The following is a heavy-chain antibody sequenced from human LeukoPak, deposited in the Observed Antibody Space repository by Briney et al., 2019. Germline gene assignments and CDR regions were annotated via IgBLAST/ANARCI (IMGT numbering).Heavy chain of an antibody. D-gene: IGHD1-26*01. J-gene: IGHJ6*02. CDR2: ISSSGSTI. V-gene: IGHV3-48*03. Sequence: GGSLRLSCAASGFTFRSYEMNWVRQAPGKGLEWVSYISSSGSTIYYADSVKGRFTISRDNAKNSLYLQMNSLRAEDTAVYYCAREDVLLYYYYGMDVWGQGTTVTVSS. CDR1: GFTFRSYE. CDR3: AREDVLLYYYYGMDV.